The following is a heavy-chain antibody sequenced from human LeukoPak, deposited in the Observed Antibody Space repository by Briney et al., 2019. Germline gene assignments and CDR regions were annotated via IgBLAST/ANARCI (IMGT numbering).Heavy chain of an antibody. CDR3: AREGSGIFGVVIIHNYYYYMDV. CDR1: GGSISSGSYY. D-gene: IGHD3-3*01. V-gene: IGHV4-61*02. CDR2: IYTSGST. Sequence: SETLSLTCTVSGGSISSGSYYWSWIRQPAGKGLEWIGRIYTSGSTNYNPSLKSRVTISVGTSKNQFSLKLSSVTAADTAVYYCAREGSGIFGVVIIHNYYYYMDVWGKGTTVTVSS. J-gene: IGHJ6*03.